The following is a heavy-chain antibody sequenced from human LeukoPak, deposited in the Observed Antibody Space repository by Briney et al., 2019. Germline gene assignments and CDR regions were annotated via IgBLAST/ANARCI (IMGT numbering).Heavy chain of an antibody. Sequence: GGSLRLSCAASGFTFSTYAMSWVRQAAGKGLEWVSAISGSGGSTYYADSVKGRFTISRDNSKNTLYLQMNSLRAEDTAVYYCARGEHIVVVTATTFDYWGQGTLVTVSS. CDR1: GFTFSTYA. CDR2: ISGSGGST. CDR3: ARGEHIVVVTATTFDY. V-gene: IGHV3-23*01. D-gene: IGHD2-21*02. J-gene: IGHJ4*02.